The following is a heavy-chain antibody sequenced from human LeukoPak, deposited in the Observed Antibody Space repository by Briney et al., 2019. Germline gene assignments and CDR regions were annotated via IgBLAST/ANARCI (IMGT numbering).Heavy chain of an antibody. CDR3: ARAKEAVVRGLRYYYYMDV. V-gene: IGHV3-20*01. CDR1: GFTFSSYW. D-gene: IGHD3-10*01. J-gene: IGHJ6*03. Sequence: GGSLRLSCAASGFTFSSYWMHWVRQAPGKGLEWVSGINWNGGSTGYADSVKGRFTISRDNAKNSLYLQMNSLRAEDTALYHCARAKEAVVRGLRYYYYMDVWGEGTTVTISS. CDR2: INWNGGST.